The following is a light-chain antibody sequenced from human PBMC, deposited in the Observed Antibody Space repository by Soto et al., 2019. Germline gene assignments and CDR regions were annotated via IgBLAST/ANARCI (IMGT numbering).Light chain of an antibody. CDR3: SSYTSSSTLVV. CDR2: EVS. CDR1: SSDVGGYNY. J-gene: IGLJ2*01. V-gene: IGLV2-14*01. Sequence: QSALTQPASVSGSPGQSITISCTGTSSDVGGYNYVSWYHQHPGNAPPLMIYEVSNRPSGVSNRFSGSKSGNTASLTISGLQAEDEADYYCSSYTSSSTLVVFGGGTKLTVL.